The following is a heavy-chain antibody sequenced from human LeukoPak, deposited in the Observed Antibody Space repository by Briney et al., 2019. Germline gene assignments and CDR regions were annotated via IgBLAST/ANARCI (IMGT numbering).Heavy chain of an antibody. CDR2: ISGRGDYT. D-gene: IGHD3-10*01. Sequence: GGSLRLSCAASGFTFSNYAMTWVRQAPGKGLEWVSGISGRGDYTYYADSVGGRFTISRDNSKNTVYLQMNSLRAEDTAVYYCAKMEGYYVGSGSYSLDYWGQGTLVTVSS. CDR1: GFTFSNYA. J-gene: IGHJ4*02. V-gene: IGHV3-23*01. CDR3: AKMEGYYVGSGSYSLDY.